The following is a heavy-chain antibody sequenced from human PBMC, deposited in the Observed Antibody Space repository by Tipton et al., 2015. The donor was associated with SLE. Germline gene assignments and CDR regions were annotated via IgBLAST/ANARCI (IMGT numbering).Heavy chain of an antibody. Sequence: TLSLTCTVSGDSIDDYYWNWIRQPAGKGLEWIGRIFTSESTNYNPSLKSRVTMSVDTSKSYFSLNLSSVTAADTAVYYCARYGSQMGVNAFDIWGQGTMVTVSS. V-gene: IGHV4-4*07. CDR2: IFTSEST. J-gene: IGHJ3*02. CDR3: ARYGSQMGVNAFDI. D-gene: IGHD3-10*01. CDR1: GDSIDDYY.